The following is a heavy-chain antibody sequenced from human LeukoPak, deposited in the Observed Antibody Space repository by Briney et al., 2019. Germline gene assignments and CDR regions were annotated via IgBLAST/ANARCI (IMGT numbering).Heavy chain of an antibody. V-gene: IGHV3-74*01. CDR2: INSDGSST. J-gene: IGHJ4*02. D-gene: IGHD3-16*02. CDR1: GFSFSSTW. Sequence: GGSLRLSCAASGFSFSSTWMHWVRQVPGKGLVWVSRINSDGSSTIYADSVRGRFTISRDNTKNTLYLQMNSLKTEDTAVYYCTTDYYDYVWGSYRPDYWGQGTLVTVSS. CDR3: TTDYYDYVWGSYRPDY.